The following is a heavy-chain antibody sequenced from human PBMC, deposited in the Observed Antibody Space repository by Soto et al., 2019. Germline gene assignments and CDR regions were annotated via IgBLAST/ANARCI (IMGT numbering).Heavy chain of an antibody. Sequence: QVQLQESGPGLVEASQTLSLTCTVSGATISSGGFYWSWIHQRPGKGLEWIGHIYYTGTTSYNPSLNSRVTISLDMSSNQFSLKLRSVTAADTAKYFCARDDSFYGEPGYGMNVWGQGTTVTVSS. CDR3: ARDDSFYGEPGYGMNV. J-gene: IGHJ6*02. V-gene: IGHV4-31*03. CDR1: GATISSGGFY. D-gene: IGHD4-17*01. CDR2: IYYTGTT.